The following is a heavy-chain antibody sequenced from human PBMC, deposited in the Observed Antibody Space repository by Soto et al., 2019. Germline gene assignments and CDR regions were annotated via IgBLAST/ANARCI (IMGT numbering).Heavy chain of an antibody. CDR1: GYTFTSYG. V-gene: IGHV1-18*01. J-gene: IGHJ4*02. D-gene: IGHD3-3*01. CDR2: ISAYNGNT. Sequence: ASVKVSCKASGYTFTSYGISWVRQAPGQGLEWMGWISAYNGNTNYAQKLQGRVTMTTDTSTSTAYMELRSLRSDDTAVYYCARWGNYDFWSGYYTYFDYWSQGTLVTVSS. CDR3: ARWGNYDFWSGYYTYFDY.